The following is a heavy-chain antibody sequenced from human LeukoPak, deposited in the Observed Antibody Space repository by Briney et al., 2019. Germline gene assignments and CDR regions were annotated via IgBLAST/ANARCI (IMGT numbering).Heavy chain of an antibody. D-gene: IGHD3-16*02. CDR3: ARARVIPASFDA. Sequence: SQTLSLTCTVSGGSITFGSYYWTWIRQPAGKGLEWIGRIYTSGRTFYNPSLKSRVTISMDTSMNQFSLRLNSVTAADTAVYYCARARVIPASFDAWGQGALVTVSS. J-gene: IGHJ4*02. CDR2: IYTSGRT. V-gene: IGHV4-61*02. CDR1: GGSITFGSYY.